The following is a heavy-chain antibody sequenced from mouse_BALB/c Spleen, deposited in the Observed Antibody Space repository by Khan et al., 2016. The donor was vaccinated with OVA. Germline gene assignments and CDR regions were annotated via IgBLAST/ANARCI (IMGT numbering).Heavy chain of an antibody. D-gene: IGHD1-1*01. V-gene: IGHV3-2*02. Sequence: VQLKQSGPGLVKPSQSLSLTCTVTGYSITSNYAWSWIRQFPGHKLEWMGYISYSGATNYNPSLKSRISVTRDTSENPFFLQLNSVTTVDTATYYCARQNYYGYALDYWGQGTSVTVSS. CDR2: ISYSGAT. J-gene: IGHJ4*01. CDR3: ARQNYYGYALDY. CDR1: GYSITSNYA.